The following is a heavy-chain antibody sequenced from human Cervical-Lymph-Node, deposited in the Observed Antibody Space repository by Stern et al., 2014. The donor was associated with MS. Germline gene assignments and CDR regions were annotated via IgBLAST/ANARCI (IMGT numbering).Heavy chain of an antibody. CDR2: IHWDDDK. V-gene: IGHV2-70*01. J-gene: IGHJ4*02. Sequence: ESGPALVKPTQTLTLTCTFSGFSLNTSGMCVSWIRQPPGKALEWLALIHWDDDKYYSTSLKTRLTISKDTSKNQVVLTMTNMDPVDTATYYCARSPLLNGDIPVFDYWGQGPLVTVSS. CDR1: GFSLNTSGMC. CDR3: ARSPLLNGDIPVFDY. D-gene: IGHD2-8*01.